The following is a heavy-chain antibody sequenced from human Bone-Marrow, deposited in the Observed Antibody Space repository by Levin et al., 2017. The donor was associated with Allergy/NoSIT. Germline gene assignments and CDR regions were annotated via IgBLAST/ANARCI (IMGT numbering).Heavy chain of an antibody. Sequence: ASVKVSCKASGYSFSDYYLHWLRQAPGQGLEWVGWINVNTGATNYAQKFQDRVALTTDTSISTAYMELSRLKSGDTAVYYCTRGGGSGSYKNFDSWGQGTLVTVSS. CDR3: TRGGGSGSYKNFDS. D-gene: IGHD3-10*01. V-gene: IGHV1-2*02. J-gene: IGHJ4*02. CDR1: GYSFSDYY. CDR2: INVNTGAT.